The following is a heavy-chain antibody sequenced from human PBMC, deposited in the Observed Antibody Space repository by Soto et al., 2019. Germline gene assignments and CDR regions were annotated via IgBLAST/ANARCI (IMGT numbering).Heavy chain of an antibody. CDR2: INSDGSST. CDR1: GFTFSSYW. V-gene: IGHV3-74*01. J-gene: IGHJ6*02. Sequence: EVQLVESGGGLVQPGGSLRLSCAASGFTFSSYWMHWVRQAPGKGLVWVSRINSDGSSTSYADSVKGRFTVSRDNANNTLYLQMNSLRAEDTAVYYCARDQYYDILTGPTYYYGMDVWGQGTTVTVSS. D-gene: IGHD3-9*01. CDR3: ARDQYYDILTGPTYYYGMDV.